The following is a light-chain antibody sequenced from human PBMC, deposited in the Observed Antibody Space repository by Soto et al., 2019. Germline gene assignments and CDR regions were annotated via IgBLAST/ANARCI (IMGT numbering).Light chain of an antibody. V-gene: IGLV2-23*03. CDR3: CSYAGSSTFEV. CDR1: SRDVGSYNL. J-gene: IGLJ2*01. CDR2: EGS. Sequence: QSVLTQPASVSGSPGQSITISCTGTSRDVGSYNLVSWYQQHPGKAPKLMIYEGSKRPSGVSNRFSGSKSGNTASLTISGLQAEDEADYYCCSYAGSSTFEVFGGGTKVTVL.